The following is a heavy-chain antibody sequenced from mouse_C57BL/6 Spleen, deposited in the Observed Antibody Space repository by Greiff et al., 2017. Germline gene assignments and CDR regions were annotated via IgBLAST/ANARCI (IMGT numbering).Heavy chain of an antibody. V-gene: IGHV1-80*01. CDR3: ARSTGAY. D-gene: IGHD4-1*01. Sequence: VQRVESGAELVKPGASVKISCKASGYAFSSYWMNWVKQRPGKGLEWIGQIYPGDCATNYNGKLKGKATLTADKSSSTAYMQLSSLTSEESAVYFCARSTGAYWSQGTLVTVSA. CDR2: IYPGDCAT. CDR1: GYAFSSYW. J-gene: IGHJ3*01.